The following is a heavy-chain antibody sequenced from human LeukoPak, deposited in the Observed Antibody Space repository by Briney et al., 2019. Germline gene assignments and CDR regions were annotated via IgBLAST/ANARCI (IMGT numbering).Heavy chain of an antibody. D-gene: IGHD3-22*01. Sequence: PGGSLRLSCAASEFTFSSYSMNWVRQAPGKGLEWVSYITNSGNSKSYADSVKGRFTISRDNTKNSLCLQMNGLRAEDTAVYYCARTRSSGYSTFDYWGQGILVTASS. J-gene: IGHJ4*02. CDR2: ITNSGNSK. V-gene: IGHV3-48*01. CDR3: ARTRSSGYSTFDY. CDR1: EFTFSSYS.